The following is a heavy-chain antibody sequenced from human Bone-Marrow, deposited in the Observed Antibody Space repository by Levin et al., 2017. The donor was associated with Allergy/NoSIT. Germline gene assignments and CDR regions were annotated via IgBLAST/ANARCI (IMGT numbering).Heavy chain of an antibody. CDR2: ISSSGSDM. CDR1: GFTFSIYS. Sequence: GGSLRLSCTVSGFTFSIYSINWVRQAPGKGLEWVSSISSSGSDMYYVDSVKGRFTISRDNTENSLYLQMNSLRREDTALYYCAKASNVRGSIAAADYWGQGTLVTVSS. CDR3: AKASNVRGSIAAADY. J-gene: IGHJ4*02. V-gene: IGHV3-21*04. D-gene: IGHD6-25*01.